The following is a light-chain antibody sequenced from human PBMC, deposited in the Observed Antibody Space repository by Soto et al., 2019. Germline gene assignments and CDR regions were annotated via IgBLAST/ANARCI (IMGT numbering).Light chain of an antibody. CDR2: AAS. J-gene: IGKJ2*01. CDR3: QQSYRTPYT. Sequence: DIQMTQSPSSLSASVGDRVTITCRASQGISTYLIWYQQRQGRAPKLLIYAASSLVSGVPSRFSGSGSGTDFTLPISSLQPEDFATYYCQQSYRTPYTFGQGTKLE. CDR1: QGISTY. V-gene: IGKV1-39*01.